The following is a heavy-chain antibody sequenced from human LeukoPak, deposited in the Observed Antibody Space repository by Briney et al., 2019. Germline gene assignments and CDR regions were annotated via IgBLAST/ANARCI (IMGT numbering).Heavy chain of an antibody. CDR3: ARPYYDSSGYYLDWYL. D-gene: IGHD3-22*01. CDR1: GYTFTGYY. Sequence: ASVKVSCKASGYTFTGYYMHWVRQAPGQGLEWMGWINPNSGGTNYAQKFQGRVTMTRDTSISTAYMELSRLRSDDTAAYYCARPYYDSSGYYLDWYLWGQGTLVTVSS. CDR2: INPNSGGT. J-gene: IGHJ4*02. V-gene: IGHV1-2*02.